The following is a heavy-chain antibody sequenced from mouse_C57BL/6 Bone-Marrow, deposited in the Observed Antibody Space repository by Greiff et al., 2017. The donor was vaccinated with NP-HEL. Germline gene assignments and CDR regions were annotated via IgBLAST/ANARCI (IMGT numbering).Heavy chain of an antibody. D-gene: IGHD3-3*01. CDR2: IHPNSGST. CDR3: ARRGRGWYFDV. V-gene: IGHV1-64*01. Sequence: QVQLQQPGAELVKPGASVKLSCKASGYTFTSYWMHWVKQRPGQGLEWIGMIHPNSGSTNYNEKFKSKATLTVDKSSSTAYMRLSSLTSEDSAVYYCARRGRGWYFDVWGTGTTVTVSS. J-gene: IGHJ1*03. CDR1: GYTFTSYW.